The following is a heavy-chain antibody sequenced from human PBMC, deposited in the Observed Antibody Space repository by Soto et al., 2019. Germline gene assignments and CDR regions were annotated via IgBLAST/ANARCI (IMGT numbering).Heavy chain of an antibody. CDR2: ISPTSEYI. CDR3: ASKNYDADSGFYDY. J-gene: IGHJ4*02. V-gene: IGHV3-21*01. Sequence: PGGSLRLSCAASGVSFSRHSMNWVRQAPGKGLEWVSSISPTSEYIYHADSVKGRFTISRDNAKNSLYLQMDSLRADDTAVYYCASKNYDADSGFYDYWAQGAWVPVSA. D-gene: IGHD3-22*01. CDR1: GVSFSRHS.